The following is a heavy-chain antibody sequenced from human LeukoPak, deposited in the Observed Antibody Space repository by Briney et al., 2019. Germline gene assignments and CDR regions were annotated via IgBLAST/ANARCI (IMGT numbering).Heavy chain of an antibody. Sequence: SETLSLTCAVYGGSFSGYYWSWIRQPPGKGLEWIGEINHSGSTNYNPSLKSRVTISVDTSKNQFSLKLSSVTAADTAVYYCARGGVAVAVDYWGQGTLVTASS. CDR2: INHSGST. V-gene: IGHV4-34*01. J-gene: IGHJ4*02. CDR3: ARGGVAVAVDY. CDR1: GGSFSGYY. D-gene: IGHD6-19*01.